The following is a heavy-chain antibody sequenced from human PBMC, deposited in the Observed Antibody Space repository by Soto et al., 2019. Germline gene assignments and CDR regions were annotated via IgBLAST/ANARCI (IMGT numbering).Heavy chain of an antibody. V-gene: IGHV3-33*01. Sequence: GGSLRLSCAASGFTFSSYGMHWVRQAPGKGLEWVAVIWYDGSNKYYADSVKGRFTISRDNSKNTLYLQMNSLRAEDTAVYYCARDPVEMATTRGAFDIWGQGTMVTVSS. J-gene: IGHJ3*02. CDR2: IWYDGSNK. CDR1: GFTFSSYG. CDR3: ARDPVEMATTRGAFDI. D-gene: IGHD5-12*01.